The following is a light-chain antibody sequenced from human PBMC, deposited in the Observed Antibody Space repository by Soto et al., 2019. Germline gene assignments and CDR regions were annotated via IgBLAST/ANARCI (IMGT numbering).Light chain of an antibody. Sequence: QSALTQPPSASGSPGQSVTISCTGTSSDVGGYNYVSWYQQHPGKAPKLMIYEVSKRPSGVPDRFSGSKSGNTASLTVSGLQAEDEADYYCSSYAGSSRFDVVFGGGTQLTVL. V-gene: IGLV2-8*01. CDR1: SSDVGGYNY. CDR2: EVS. J-gene: IGLJ2*01. CDR3: SSYAGSSRFDVV.